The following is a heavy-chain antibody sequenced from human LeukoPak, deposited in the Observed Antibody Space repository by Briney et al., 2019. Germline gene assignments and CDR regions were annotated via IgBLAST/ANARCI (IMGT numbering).Heavy chain of an antibody. CDR3: ARDRRKGGSSWYRGWYFDL. CDR1: GFTFSSYA. CDR2: ISYDGSNK. V-gene: IGHV3-30-3*01. D-gene: IGHD6-13*01. J-gene: IGHJ2*01. Sequence: PGRSLRLSCAASGFTFSSYAMHWVRQAPGKGLEWVAVISYDGSNKYYADSVKGRFTISRDNSKNTLYLQMNSLRAEDTAVYYCARDRRKGGSSWYRGWYFDLWGRGTLVTVSS.